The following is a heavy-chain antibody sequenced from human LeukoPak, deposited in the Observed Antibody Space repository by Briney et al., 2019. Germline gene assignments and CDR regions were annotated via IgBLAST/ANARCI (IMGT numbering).Heavy chain of an antibody. D-gene: IGHD3-10*01. CDR1: GFTFSPYW. CDR3: ARLAPYYGTGII. J-gene: IGHJ3*02. CDR2: IKEDGSEE. Sequence: GGSLRLSCAASGFTFSPYWMSWVRQAPGKGLGWVATIKEDGSEEYYVDSVEGRFTISRDNAKKSLYLQMGSLRAEDTAVYYCARLAPYYGTGIIWGQGTVVTVSS. V-gene: IGHV3-7*01.